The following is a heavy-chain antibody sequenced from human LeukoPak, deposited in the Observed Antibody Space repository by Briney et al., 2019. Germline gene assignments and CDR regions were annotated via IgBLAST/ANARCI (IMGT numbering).Heavy chain of an antibody. D-gene: IGHD5-12*01. CDR2: INPNSGGT. CDR3: ASSRWLRSSPDY. V-gene: IGHV1-2*02. Sequence: ASVKVSCKASGYTFTGYYMYWVRQAPGQGLEWMGWINPNSGGTNYAQKFQGRVTMTRDTSISTAYMELSRLRSDDTAVYYCASSRWLRSSPDYWGQGTLVTVSS. J-gene: IGHJ4*02. CDR1: GYTFTGYY.